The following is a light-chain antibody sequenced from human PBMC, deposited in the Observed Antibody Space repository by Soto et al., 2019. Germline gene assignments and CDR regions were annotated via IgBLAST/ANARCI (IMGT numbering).Light chain of an antibody. V-gene: IGKV3D-11*01. CDR1: QGGGGN. CDR3: QQRRNWSPIT. Sequence: EIVLLQPAPPLSVSPGERATLSSTPGQGGGGNLAWYQQNPGQAPRLLIHDGAHRAAGSPARFSGSGFGTDFSLTISSLEPEDDAVYYCQQRRNWSPITFGQGTQLEIK. CDR2: DGA. J-gene: IGKJ5*01.